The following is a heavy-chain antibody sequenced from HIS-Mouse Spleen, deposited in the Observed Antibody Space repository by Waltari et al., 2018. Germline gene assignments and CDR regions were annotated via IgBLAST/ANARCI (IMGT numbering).Heavy chain of an antibody. CDR2: IYYSGST. V-gene: IGHV4-39*07. J-gene: IGHJ2*01. CDR1: GGPISSSSYY. Sequence: QLQLQESGPGLVKPSETLSLTRTVSGGPISSSSYYCGWLRQPPGRGLEWVGSIYYSGSTYYNPSLKSRVTISVDTSKNQFSLKLSSVTAADTAVYYCAREIPYSSSWYDWYFDLWGRGTLVTVSS. D-gene: IGHD6-13*01. CDR3: AREIPYSSSWYDWYFDL.